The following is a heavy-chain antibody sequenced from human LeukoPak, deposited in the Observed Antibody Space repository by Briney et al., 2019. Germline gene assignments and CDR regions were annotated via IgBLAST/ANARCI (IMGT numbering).Heavy chain of an antibody. CDR3: ARGKSSSGCLFVH. Sequence: GGSLRLSCAASGFTFSSYSMKWVRQAPGKGLEWVSSISSSSSYIYYADSVKGRFTISRDNAKNSLYLQMNSLRAEHTAVYYCARGKSSSGCLFVHWGQSTLVPVSS. J-gene: IGHJ1*01. V-gene: IGHV3-21*01. CDR2: ISSSSSYI. CDR1: GFTFSSYS. D-gene: IGHD6-19*01.